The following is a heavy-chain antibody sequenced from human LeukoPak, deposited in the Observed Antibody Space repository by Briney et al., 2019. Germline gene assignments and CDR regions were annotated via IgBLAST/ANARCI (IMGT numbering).Heavy chain of an antibody. CDR1: GGSIINYY. V-gene: IGHV4-59*08. CDR3: ARLASGSYGPLTPFDY. D-gene: IGHD1-26*01. Sequence: SETLSLTCTVSGGSIINYYWSWIRQTPGEGLEWIGDIYYSGSTNYNPSLKSRVTISVDTSKNQFSLRLSSVTAADTAVYYSARLASGSYGPLTPFDYWGQGTLVTVSS. J-gene: IGHJ4*02. CDR2: IYYSGST.